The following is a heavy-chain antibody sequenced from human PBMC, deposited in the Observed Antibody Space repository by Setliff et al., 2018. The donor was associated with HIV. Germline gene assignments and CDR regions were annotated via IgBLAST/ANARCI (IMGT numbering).Heavy chain of an antibody. J-gene: IGHJ6*03. CDR2: INHSGST. CDR3: ASASGNSSSWYTAWSYYYYMDV. CDR1: GGFFSGYY. Sequence: SETLSLTCAVYGGFFSGYYWSWIRQPPGKGLEWIGEINHSGSTNYNPSLKSRFTISVDTSKNQFSLKLSSVTAADRAVYYCASASGNSSSWYTAWSYYYYMDVWGKGTTVTVSS. D-gene: IGHD6-13*01. V-gene: IGHV4-34*01.